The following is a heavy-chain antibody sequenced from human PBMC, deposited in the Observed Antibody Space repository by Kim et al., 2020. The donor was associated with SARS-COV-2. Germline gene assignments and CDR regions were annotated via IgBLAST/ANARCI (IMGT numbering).Heavy chain of an antibody. J-gene: IGHJ4*02. CDR2: IYYSGST. V-gene: IGHV4-39*01. Sequence: SETLSLTCTVSGGSISSSSYYWGWIRQPPGKGLEWIGSIYYSGSTYYNPSLKSRVTISVGTSKNQFSLKLSSVTAADTAVYYCARQRPPFYDYVWGSYRYPFDYWGQGTLVTVSA. D-gene: IGHD3-16*02. CDR1: GGSISSSSYY. CDR3: ARQRPPFYDYVWGSYRYPFDY.